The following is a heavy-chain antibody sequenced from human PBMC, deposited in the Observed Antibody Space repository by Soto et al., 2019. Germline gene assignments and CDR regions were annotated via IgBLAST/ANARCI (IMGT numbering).Heavy chain of an antibody. CDR2: IYHSGST. CDR1: GGSSSSYY. V-gene: IGHV4-59*01. J-gene: IGHJ4*02. CDR3: ARASRNYFAY. Sequence: SETLSLTCTVSGGSSSSYYWSWIRQPPGKGLEGIGYIYHSGSTYYNPSLKSRVTISLDASKTQFSLKLSSLTTAATAVYYCARASRNYFAYWGQGALVTVSS.